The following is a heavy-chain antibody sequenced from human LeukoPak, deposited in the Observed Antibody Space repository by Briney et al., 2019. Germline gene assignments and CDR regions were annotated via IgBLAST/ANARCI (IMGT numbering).Heavy chain of an antibody. Sequence: PTGGSLRLSCAASGFTFDDYAMHWVRQATGKGLEWVSLISGDGGSTYYADSVKGRFTISRDNSKNSLYLQMNILRTEDTASDYCAKAHDSGVLGGYWGQGTLVTVSS. D-gene: IGHD4-17*01. CDR1: GFTFDDYA. CDR2: ISGDGGST. J-gene: IGHJ4*02. CDR3: AKAHDSGVLGGY. V-gene: IGHV3-43*02.